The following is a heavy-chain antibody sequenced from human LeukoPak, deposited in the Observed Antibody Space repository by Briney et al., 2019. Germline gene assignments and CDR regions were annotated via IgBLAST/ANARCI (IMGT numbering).Heavy chain of an antibody. CDR1: GGAISSSSYY. J-gene: IGHJ6*02. D-gene: IGHD6-13*01. Sequence: SETLSLTCTVSGGAISSSSYYWGWLRQPPGKGLEWIGSIYYSGSTYYNPSLKSRVTISVDTSKNQFSLKLSSVTAADTAVYYCARHRTAAAGTGDYGMDVWGQGTTVTVSS. V-gene: IGHV4-39*01. CDR3: ARHRTAAAGTGDYGMDV. CDR2: IYYSGST.